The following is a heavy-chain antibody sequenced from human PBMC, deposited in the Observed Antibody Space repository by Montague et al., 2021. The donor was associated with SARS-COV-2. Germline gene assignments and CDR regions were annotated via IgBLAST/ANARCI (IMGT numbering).Heavy chain of an antibody. CDR1: GGSISTYY. J-gene: IGHJ4*02. CDR2: IYYSGST. Sequence: SETLSLTCSVSGGSISTYYWSWIRQPPGKGLEWIGYIYYSGSTNYIPSLKSRVTISIDTSKNQFSLELSSVTAADMAVYYCASPGGYCTGGSCYYVYWGQGTLVTVSS. D-gene: IGHD2-15*01. CDR3: ASPGGYCTGGSCYYVY. V-gene: IGHV4-59*01.